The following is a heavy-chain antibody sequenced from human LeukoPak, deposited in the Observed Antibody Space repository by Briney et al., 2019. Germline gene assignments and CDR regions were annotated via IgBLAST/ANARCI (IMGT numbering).Heavy chain of an antibody. V-gene: IGHV1-69*04. D-gene: IGHD4-17*01. J-gene: IGHJ5*02. CDR1: GGTFSSYA. CDR2: IVPILGIA. Sequence: SVKVSCKASGGTFSSYAISWVRQAPGQGLEWMGRIVPILGIANYAQKFQGRVTITADKSTSTAYMELSSLRSEDTAVYYCARDLRFRPFDPWGQGTLVTVSS. CDR3: ARDLRFRPFDP.